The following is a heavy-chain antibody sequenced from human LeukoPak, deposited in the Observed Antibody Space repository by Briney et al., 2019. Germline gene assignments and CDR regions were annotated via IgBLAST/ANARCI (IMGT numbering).Heavy chain of an antibody. V-gene: IGHV3-23*01. CDR3: AKSSYYDSSGYYREYYFDY. CDR1: GFTISSYA. CDR2: VDREHNV. D-gene: IGHD3-22*01. J-gene: IGHJ4*02. Sequence: GGSLRLSCAASGFTISSYAMTWVRQAAGKELERISSVDREHNVYYAESVKGRFTISRDNSKNTLYLQMNSLRAEDTVVYYCAKSSYYDSSGYYREYYFDYWGPGTLVTVSS.